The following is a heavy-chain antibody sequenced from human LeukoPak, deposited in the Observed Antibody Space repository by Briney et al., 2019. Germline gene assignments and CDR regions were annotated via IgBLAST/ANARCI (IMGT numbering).Heavy chain of an antibody. CDR2: ISAYNGNT. D-gene: IGHD3-22*01. J-gene: IGHJ4*02. CDR3: AIAPYYYDSSGYSPLDY. V-gene: IGHV1-18*01. CDR1: GYTFTSYG. Sequence: ASVKVSCKASGYTFTSYGISWVRQAPGQGLEWMGWISAYNGNTNYAQKLQGRVTMTTDTSTSTAYMELRSLRSDDTAVYYCAIAPYYYDSSGYSPLDYWGQGSLVIVSS.